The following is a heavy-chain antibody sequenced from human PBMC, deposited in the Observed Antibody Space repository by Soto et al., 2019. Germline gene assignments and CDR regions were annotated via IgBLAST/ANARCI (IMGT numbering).Heavy chain of an antibody. CDR1: GFTFSSYG. J-gene: IGHJ5*02. D-gene: IGHD2-15*01. CDR2: IWYDGSNK. V-gene: IGHV3-33*01. Sequence: HPGGSLRLSCAASGFTFSSYGMHWVRQAPGKGLEWVAVIWYDGSNKYYADSVKGRFTISRDNSKNTLYLQMNSLRAEDTAVYYCAVSHCSGGSCYPNWFDPWGQGTLVTVSS. CDR3: AVSHCSGGSCYPNWFDP.